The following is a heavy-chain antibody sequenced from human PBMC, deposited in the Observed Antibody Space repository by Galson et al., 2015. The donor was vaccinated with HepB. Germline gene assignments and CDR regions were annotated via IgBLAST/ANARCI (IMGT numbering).Heavy chain of an antibody. J-gene: IGHJ4*02. CDR2: IGGSARST. V-gene: IGHV3-23*01. Sequence: SLRLSCAASGFTFSTYTMSWVRQAPGRGLEWFSAIGGSARSTDYADSVKGRFSISRDNSKNTLYLQMNSLRAEDTAVYYCAKGGTPIGRGCYYFDYWGQGTLVTVSS. D-gene: IGHD1-7*01. CDR1: GFTFSTYT. CDR3: AKGGTPIGRGCYYFDY.